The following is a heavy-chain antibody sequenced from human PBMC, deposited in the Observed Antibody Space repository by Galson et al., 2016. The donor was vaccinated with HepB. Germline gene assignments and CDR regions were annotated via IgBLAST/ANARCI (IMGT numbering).Heavy chain of an antibody. D-gene: IGHD3-16*01. J-gene: IGHJ4*02. Sequence: LRLSCAASGFIFSDYGMHWVRQAPGKGLEWVAVVWHDGSNINYVDSVKGRFTISRDNFKNTLDLQMDSLRAEDTAVYYCAKETSNWGQYYFDYWGQGTLVSVSS. CDR1: GFIFSDYG. CDR2: VWHDGSNI. V-gene: IGHV3-33*06. CDR3: AKETSNWGQYYFDY.